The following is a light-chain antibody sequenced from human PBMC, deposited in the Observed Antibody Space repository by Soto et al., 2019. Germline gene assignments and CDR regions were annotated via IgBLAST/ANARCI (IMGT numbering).Light chain of an antibody. Sequence: QSVLTQPPSASGTPGQRVTISCSGSSSNIGSNYVYWYQQLPGTAPKLLIYRNNQRPSGVPGRFSGSKSGTSASLAISGLRSEDEADYYCAAWDDSLSGRGVFGGGTKVTVL. CDR3: AAWDDSLSGRGV. CDR1: SSNIGSNY. CDR2: RNN. J-gene: IGLJ3*02. V-gene: IGLV1-47*01.